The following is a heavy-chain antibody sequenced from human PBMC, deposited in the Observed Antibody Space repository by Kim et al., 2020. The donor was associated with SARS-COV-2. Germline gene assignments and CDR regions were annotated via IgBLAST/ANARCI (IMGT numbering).Heavy chain of an antibody. CDR2: ISSSSSYT. V-gene: IGHV3-11*03. CDR3: ASVGYDYVWGSYRDYYYYYGMDV. Sequence: GGSLRLSCAASGFTFSDYYMSWIRQAPGKGLEWVSYISSSSSYTNYADSVKGRSIISRDNDKNSLYMQMNSLRDADTAVYYCASVGYDYVWGSYRDYYYYYGMDVWGQGTTVTVSS. CDR1: GFTFSDYY. D-gene: IGHD3-16*02. J-gene: IGHJ6*02.